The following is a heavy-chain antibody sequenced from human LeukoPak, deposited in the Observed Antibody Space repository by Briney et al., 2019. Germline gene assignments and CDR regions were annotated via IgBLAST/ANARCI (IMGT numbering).Heavy chain of an antibody. CDR1: GFAVSSNY. Sequence: GGSLRLSCAASGFAVSSNYMSWVRQAPGKGLEWVSVIYSGGSTDYADSVKGRFTISRDNSKNTLYLQMNSLRVEDTAVYYCATTERYYYYYGMDVWGQGTTVTVSS. J-gene: IGHJ6*02. CDR2: IYSGGST. D-gene: IGHD1-1*01. V-gene: IGHV3-53*01. CDR3: ATTERYYYYYGMDV.